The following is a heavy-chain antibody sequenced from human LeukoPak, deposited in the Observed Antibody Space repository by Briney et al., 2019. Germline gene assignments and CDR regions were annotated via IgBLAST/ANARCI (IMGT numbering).Heavy chain of an antibody. Sequence: GGSLRLSCAASGFTFDDYGTSWVRQAPGKGLEWVSGINWNGGSTGYADSVKGRFTISRDNAKNSLYLQMNSLRAEDTALYHCARDLGYNGGTMGEFDPWGQGTLVTVSS. CDR3: ARDLGYNGGTMGEFDP. CDR1: GFTFDDYG. CDR2: INWNGGST. J-gene: IGHJ5*02. V-gene: IGHV3-20*01. D-gene: IGHD7-27*01.